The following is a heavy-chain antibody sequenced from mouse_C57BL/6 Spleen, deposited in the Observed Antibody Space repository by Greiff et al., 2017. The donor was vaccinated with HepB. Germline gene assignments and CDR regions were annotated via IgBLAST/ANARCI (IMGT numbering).Heavy chain of an antibody. Sequence: VKVEESGPGLVQPSQSLSITCTVSGFSLTSYGVHWVRQSPGKGLEWLGVIWSGGSTDYNAAFISRLSISKDNSKSQVFFKMNSLQADDTAIYYCARDYGNYYAMDYWGQGTSVTVSS. CDR2: IWSGGST. D-gene: IGHD2-1*01. CDR3: ARDYGNYYAMDY. J-gene: IGHJ4*01. V-gene: IGHV2-2*01. CDR1: GFSLTSYG.